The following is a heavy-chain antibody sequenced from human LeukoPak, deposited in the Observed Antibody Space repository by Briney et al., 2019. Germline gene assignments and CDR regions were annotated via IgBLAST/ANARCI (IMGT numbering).Heavy chain of an antibody. CDR1: GFTFSNAW. V-gene: IGHV3-15*01. D-gene: IGHD6-19*01. CDR2: IRSKTDGGTT. CDR3: TTDSYSSGWLLYYYYYMDV. Sequence: GGSLRLSCAASGFTFSNAWMSWVRQAPRKGLEWVGRIRSKTDGGTTDYAAPVKGRFTISRDDSKNTLYLQMNSLKTEDTAVYYCTTDSYSSGWLLYYYYYMDVWGKGTTVTVSS. J-gene: IGHJ6*03.